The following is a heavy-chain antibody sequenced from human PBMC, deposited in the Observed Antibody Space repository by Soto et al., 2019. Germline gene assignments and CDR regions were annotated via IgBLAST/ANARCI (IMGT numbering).Heavy chain of an antibody. CDR3: ASSYGSGYRAFDY. D-gene: IGHD3-10*01. Sequence: QVQLVQSGAEVKRVGSSVKVSCKASGDTFTFYSINWVRQAPGLGLEWMGRINPILSMSNYAQRFQGRVTMTADKSTSTAYMELSSLRSEDTAIYYCASSYGSGYRAFDYWGQGALVTVSS. J-gene: IGHJ4*02. CDR2: INPILSMS. CDR1: GDTFTFYS. V-gene: IGHV1-69*02.